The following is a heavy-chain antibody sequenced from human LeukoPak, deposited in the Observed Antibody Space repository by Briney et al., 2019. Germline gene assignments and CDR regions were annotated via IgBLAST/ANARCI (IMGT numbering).Heavy chain of an antibody. CDR2: ISGPGDKT. D-gene: IGHD6-6*01. V-gene: IGHV3-23*01. J-gene: IGHJ6*03. CDR3: AKPTIPARPFLTYLYYYLDV. Sequence: GGSLRLSCAASEFTFSSFAMSGVRQAPGRGLEWISSISGPGDKTHYTDSVKGRFTISRDNSKYTLYLYMNTLRAADTAVYYCAKPTIPARPFLTYLYYYLDVWGEGATVIVSS. CDR1: EFTFSSFA.